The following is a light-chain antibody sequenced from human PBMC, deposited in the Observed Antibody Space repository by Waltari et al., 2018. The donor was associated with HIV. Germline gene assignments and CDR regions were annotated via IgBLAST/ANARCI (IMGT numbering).Light chain of an antibody. J-gene: IGLJ2*01. CDR3: CSYTGTGIV. Sequence: QSALTQPASVSGSPGQSITLSCTGTSSDVGAYNLVPWYQQHPGTAPKLMIFEVTKRPSGVSDRFSGSRSGNTASLTISGLQAEDEGDYHCCSYTGTGIVFGGGTKLTVL. V-gene: IGLV2-23*02. CDR2: EVT. CDR1: SSDVGAYNL.